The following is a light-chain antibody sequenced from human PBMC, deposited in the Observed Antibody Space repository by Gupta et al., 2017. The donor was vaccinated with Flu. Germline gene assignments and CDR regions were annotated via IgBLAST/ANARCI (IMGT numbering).Light chain of an antibody. CDR1: QSVTTW. CDR3: QQYSTDPRT. Sequence: IQMTQSPSTLSASVGDRVTITCRASQSVTTWLAWYQQKPGKAPNLLIYKASNLKSGVPSRFSGSGSGTEFTLTISGLEPDDFASYYCQQYSTDPRTFGQGTKVEIK. CDR2: KAS. V-gene: IGKV1-5*03. J-gene: IGKJ1*01.